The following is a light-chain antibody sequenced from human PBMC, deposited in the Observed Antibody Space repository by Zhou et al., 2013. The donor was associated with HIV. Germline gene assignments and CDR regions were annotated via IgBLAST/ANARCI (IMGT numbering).Light chain of an antibody. Sequence: DIQMTQSPSSLSASVGDRVTITCRASQSISSSLNWYQQKPGKAPKLLIYAASTLQSGVPSRFSGSGSGTHFTLTISSLQPEHFATYYCQQSYSAPWTFGQGTKVEIK. CDR1: QSISSS. CDR2: AAS. J-gene: IGKJ1*01. CDR3: QQSYSAPWT. V-gene: IGKV1-39*01.